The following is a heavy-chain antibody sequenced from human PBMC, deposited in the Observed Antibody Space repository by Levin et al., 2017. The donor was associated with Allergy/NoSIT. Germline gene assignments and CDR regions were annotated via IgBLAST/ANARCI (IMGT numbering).Heavy chain of an antibody. CDR1: GGSVSSGSGNYY. CDR3: AGDGTSGYGGFDS. D-gene: IGHD6-25*01. Sequence: PSETLSLTCSVSGGSVSSGSGNYYWSWIRQPPGKGLEWIGYIHYTGTTHYNPSLKSRVTISLDSSKNHFSLNLNSVTAADTAVYYCAGDGTSGYGGFDSWGQGTLVTVSS. V-gene: IGHV4-61*03. J-gene: IGHJ4*02. CDR2: IHYTGTT.